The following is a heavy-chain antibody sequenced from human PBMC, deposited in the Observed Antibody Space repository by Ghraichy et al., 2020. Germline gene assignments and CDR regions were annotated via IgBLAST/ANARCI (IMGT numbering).Heavy chain of an antibody. Sequence: SETLSLTCTVSGDSITISGYYWGWIRQPPRKELEWIGTIYSTGNTYYHPSLKSRVTLSVDTSKNQFSMKLTSVSAADTAVYYCARSSFHYYCMDVLGQGTTVTVSS. J-gene: IGHJ6*02. CDR3: ARSSFHYYCMDV. D-gene: IGHD6-6*01. V-gene: IGHV4-39*01. CDR2: IYSTGNT. CDR1: GDSITISGYY.